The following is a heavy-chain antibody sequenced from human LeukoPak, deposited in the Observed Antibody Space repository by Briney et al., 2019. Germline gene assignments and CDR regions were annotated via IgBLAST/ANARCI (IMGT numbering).Heavy chain of an antibody. J-gene: IGHJ3*02. CDR3: AHRSLVYAGAFDI. CDR1: GFSLNTSGVA. Sequence: SGPTLVKPTQTLTLACTFSGFSLNTSGVAVGWIRQPPVKALEWLALLYWHDDKRYSPSLKRRLAITKDTSKNQVVLTMSNMDPVDTATYYCAHRSLVYAGAFDIWGQGTMVTVSS. V-gene: IGHV2-5*01. CDR2: LYWHDDK. D-gene: IGHD2-8*01.